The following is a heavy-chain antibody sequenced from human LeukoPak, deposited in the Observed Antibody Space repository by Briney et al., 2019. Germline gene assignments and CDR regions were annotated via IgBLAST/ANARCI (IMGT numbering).Heavy chain of an antibody. J-gene: IGHJ4*02. CDR2: IYYSGST. D-gene: IGHD4-17*01. V-gene: IGHV4-39*01. CDR1: GGSISSSSYY. CDR3: ATYNNDYGDYDYFDY. Sequence: PSETLSLTCTVSGGSISSSSYYWGWTRQPPGKGLEWIGSIYYSGSTYYNPSLKSRVTISVDTSKNQFSLKLSSVTAADTAVYYCATYNNDYGDYDYFDYWGQGTLVTVSS.